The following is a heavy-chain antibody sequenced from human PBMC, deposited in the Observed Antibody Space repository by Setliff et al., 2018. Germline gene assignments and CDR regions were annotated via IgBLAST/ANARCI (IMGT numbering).Heavy chain of an antibody. J-gene: IGHJ6*02. Sequence: SETLSLTCTVSGGSISSSSYYWGWIRQPPGKGLEWIGSMYDSGSTYYSPSLKSRVTISVDTSKTQFSLKLSSVTAADTAVYYCARRQGDGSGWGQGTTVTVSS. D-gene: IGHD3-22*01. CDR2: MYDSGST. CDR1: GGSISSSSYY. V-gene: IGHV4-39*01. CDR3: ARRQGDGSG.